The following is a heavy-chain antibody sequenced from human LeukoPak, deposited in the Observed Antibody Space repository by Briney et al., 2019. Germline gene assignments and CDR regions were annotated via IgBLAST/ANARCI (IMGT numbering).Heavy chain of an antibody. CDR3: ARGVVRGANFDY. V-gene: IGHV4-28*03. Sequence: SETLSLTCAVSGYSISSSSWWGWIRQPPGKGLEWIAYIYHSGTTYYNPSLQSRVTMSVDTSKNQFSLKLSSVTAVDTAVYYCARGVVRGANFDYWGQGTLVTVSS. CDR2: IYHSGTT. D-gene: IGHD3-10*01. CDR1: GYSISSSSW. J-gene: IGHJ4*02.